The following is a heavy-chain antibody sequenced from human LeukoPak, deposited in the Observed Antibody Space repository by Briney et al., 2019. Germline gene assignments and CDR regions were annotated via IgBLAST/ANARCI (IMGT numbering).Heavy chain of an antibody. Sequence: GGSLRLSCAASGFTFSDYYMSWIRQAPGKGLEWVSYISSDGTTIYYTDSVKGRFTISRDNAKNSLYLQVSSLRAEDTAVYYCAREGGNGYYIFWGQGTLVTVSS. D-gene: IGHD3-3*01. CDR2: ISSDGTTI. J-gene: IGHJ4*02. CDR1: GFTFSDYY. V-gene: IGHV3-11*04. CDR3: AREGGNGYYIF.